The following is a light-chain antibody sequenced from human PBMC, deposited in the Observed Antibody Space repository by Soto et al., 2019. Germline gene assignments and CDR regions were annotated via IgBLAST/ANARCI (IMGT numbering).Light chain of an antibody. CDR1: QSVSRN. CDR2: GAS. J-gene: IGKJ4*01. CDR3: QQYNDWPPLT. Sequence: ETVMTQSPATLSVSPGERATLSCRASQSVSRNLAWYQHKPGQAPRLLIYGASTRATGIPVMFSGSGSGTEFTLTISSLQSEDFAVYYCQQYNDWPPLTFGGGTKLEIK. V-gene: IGKV3-15*01.